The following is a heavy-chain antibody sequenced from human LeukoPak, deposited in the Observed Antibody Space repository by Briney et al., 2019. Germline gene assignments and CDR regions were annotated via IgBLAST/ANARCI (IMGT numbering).Heavy chain of an antibody. CDR1: GFTFSSYA. V-gene: IGHV3-23*01. CDR2: ISGSGGST. CDR3: ATTSIAAREYYFDY. D-gene: IGHD6-6*01. Sequence: GGSLRLSCAASGFTFSSYAMHWVRQAPGKGLEWVSAISGSGGSTYYADSVKGRFTISRDNSKNTLYLQMNSLRAEDTAVYYCATTSIAAREYYFDYWGQGTLVTVSS. J-gene: IGHJ4*02.